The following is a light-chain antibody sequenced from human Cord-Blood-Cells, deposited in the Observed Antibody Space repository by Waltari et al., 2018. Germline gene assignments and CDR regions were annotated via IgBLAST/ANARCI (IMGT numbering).Light chain of an antibody. Sequence: SYELTQPPSVSLAPGQTASIPCSGDKLGAKYACWYQQKPGPSPVLANNQDSKRPSGIPGRFSGSNSGNTATLTISGTQAMDEADYYCQAWDSSTAVFGGGTKLTVL. CDR2: QDS. J-gene: IGLJ2*01. CDR1: KLGAKY. V-gene: IGLV3-1*01. CDR3: QAWDSSTAV.